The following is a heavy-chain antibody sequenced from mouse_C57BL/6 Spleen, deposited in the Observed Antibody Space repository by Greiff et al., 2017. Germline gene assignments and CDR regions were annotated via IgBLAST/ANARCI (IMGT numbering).Heavy chain of an antibody. CDR1: GFNINDYY. V-gene: IGHV14-1*01. D-gene: IGHD1-1*01. CDR3: TTARYYYGSSYWYFDV. J-gene: IGHJ1*03. CDR2: IDPADGDT. Sequence: EVQLQQSGAELVRPGASVKLSCTASGFNINDYYMHWVKQRPGQGLEWIGRIDPADGDTEYAPKFQGKATMTADPSSSTAYLQLSSLTSEDTAVYYCTTARYYYGSSYWYFDVWGTGTTVTVSS.